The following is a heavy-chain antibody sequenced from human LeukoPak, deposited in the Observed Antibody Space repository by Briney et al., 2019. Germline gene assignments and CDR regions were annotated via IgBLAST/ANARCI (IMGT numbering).Heavy chain of an antibody. Sequence: ISSSGSTIYYADSVKGRFTISRDNAKNSLYLQMNSLRAEDTAVYYCASHRRPYYYGMDVWGQGTTVTVSS. J-gene: IGHJ6*02. V-gene: IGHV3-11*01. D-gene: IGHD1-1*01. CDR3: ASHRRPYYYGMDV. CDR2: ISSSGSTI.